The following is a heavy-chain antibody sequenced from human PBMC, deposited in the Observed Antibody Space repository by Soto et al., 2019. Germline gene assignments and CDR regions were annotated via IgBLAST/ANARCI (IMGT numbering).Heavy chain of an antibody. Sequence: PGGSLRLSCEASGFSFSSYGMHWVRQAPGKGLEWVGVITYDGSNKFYADSVKGRFTISRENSKNTVYLQMNSLRAEDAAVYYCAKDWRESFQGDAFDIWGQGTMVTVSS. D-gene: IGHD3-3*01. CDR1: GFSFSSYG. J-gene: IGHJ3*02. CDR2: ITYDGSNK. V-gene: IGHV3-30*18. CDR3: AKDWRESFQGDAFDI.